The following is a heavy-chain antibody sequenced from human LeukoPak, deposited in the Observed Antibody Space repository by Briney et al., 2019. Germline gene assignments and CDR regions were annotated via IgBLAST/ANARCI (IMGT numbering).Heavy chain of an antibody. V-gene: IGHV1-69*13. D-gene: IGHD4-17*01. CDR3: ARKDYGDYSDAFDI. J-gene: IGHJ3*02. CDR2: IIPIFGTA. CDR1: GGTFSSYA. Sequence: SVKVSCKASGGTFSSYAISWVRQSPGQGLEWMGGIIPIFGTANYAQKFQGRVTITADESTSTAYMELSSLRSEDTAVYYCARKDYGDYSDAFDIWGQGTMVTVSS.